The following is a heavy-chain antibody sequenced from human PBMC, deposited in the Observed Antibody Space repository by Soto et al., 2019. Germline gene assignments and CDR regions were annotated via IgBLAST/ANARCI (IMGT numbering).Heavy chain of an antibody. D-gene: IGHD7-27*01. CDR3: AKGWGNYGLDV. CDR1: GFTFSKYA. J-gene: IGHJ6*02. CDR2: VTGSGDST. V-gene: IGHV3-23*01. Sequence: GGTLRLSCAASGFTFSKYAMSWVRQAPGKGLDWVAAVTGSGDSTYYADSVKGRFTISRDNSKNALYLQMNSLRAEDTAIYYCAKGWGNYGLDVWGQGTTVTAP.